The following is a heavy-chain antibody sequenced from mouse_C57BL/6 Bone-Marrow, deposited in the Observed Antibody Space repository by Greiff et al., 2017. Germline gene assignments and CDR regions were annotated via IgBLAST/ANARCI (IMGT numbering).Heavy chain of an antibody. V-gene: IGHV5-17*01. CDR1: GFTFSDYG. CDR2: ISSGSSTI. CDR3: AKDSSGYDYFDY. D-gene: IGHD3-2*02. Sequence: EVQGVESGGGLVKPGGSLKLSCAASGFTFSDYGMHWVRQAPEKGLEWVAYISSGSSTIYYADTVKGRFTISRDNAKNTLFLQMTSLRSEDTAMYYCAKDSSGYDYFDYWGQGTTLTVSS. J-gene: IGHJ2*01.